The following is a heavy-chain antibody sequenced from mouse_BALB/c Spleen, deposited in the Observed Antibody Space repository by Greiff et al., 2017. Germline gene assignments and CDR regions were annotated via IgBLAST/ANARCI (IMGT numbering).Heavy chain of an antibody. CDR1: GFSLTSYG. Sequence: VQLQQSGPGLVQPSQSLSITCTVSGFSLTSYGVHWVRQSPGKGLEWLGVIWSGGSTDYNAAFISRLSISKDNSKSQVFFKMNSLQANDTAIYYCAGYRYDLAYYAMDYWGQGTSVTVSS. D-gene: IGHD2-14*01. J-gene: IGHJ4*01. CDR3: AGYRYDLAYYAMDY. V-gene: IGHV2-2*02. CDR2: IWSGGST.